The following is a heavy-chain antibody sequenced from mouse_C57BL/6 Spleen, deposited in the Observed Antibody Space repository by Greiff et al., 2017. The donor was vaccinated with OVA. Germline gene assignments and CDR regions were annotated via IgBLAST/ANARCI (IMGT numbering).Heavy chain of an antibody. CDR2: ISDGGSYT. J-gene: IGHJ2*01. V-gene: IGHV5-4*01. CDR1: GFTFSSYA. Sequence: EVKVVESGGGLVKPGGSLKLSCAASGFTFSSYAMSWVRQTPEKRLEWVATISDGGSYTYYPDNVKGRFTISRDNAKNNLYLQMSHLKSEDTAMYYCARDGPYGSSPYYFDYWGQGTTLTVSS. D-gene: IGHD1-1*01. CDR3: ARDGPYGSSPYYFDY.